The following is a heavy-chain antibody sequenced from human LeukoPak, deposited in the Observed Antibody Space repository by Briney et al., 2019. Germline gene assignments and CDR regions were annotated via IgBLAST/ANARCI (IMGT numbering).Heavy chain of an antibody. CDR3: ARAGLRSLPSHNNALDI. V-gene: IGHV3-13*01. CDR2: IGTAGDT. Sequence: GGSLRLSCAASEFTFSSYDMHWLRQPTGKGLEWVSTIGTAGDTFDGDSVRDRFTTSRDNAKNSLYLTMSSLRAEDTAVYYCARAGLRSLPSHNNALDIWGQGTVVTVSS. J-gene: IGHJ3*02. D-gene: IGHD3-10*01. CDR1: EFTFSSYD.